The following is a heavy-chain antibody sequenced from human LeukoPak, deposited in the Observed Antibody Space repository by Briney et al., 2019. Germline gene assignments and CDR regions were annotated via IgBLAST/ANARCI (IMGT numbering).Heavy chain of an antibody. CDR3: AESRSDSSSWFRFDP. D-gene: IGHD6-13*01. CDR1: GYTFTSYA. CDR2: INTNTGNP. Sequence: ASVKVSCKASGYTFTSYAMNWVRQAPGQGLEWMGWINTNTGNPTYAQGFTGRFVLSLDTSVSTAYLQISSLKAEDTAVYYCAESRSDSSSWFRFDPWGQGTLVTVSS. J-gene: IGHJ5*02. V-gene: IGHV7-4-1*02.